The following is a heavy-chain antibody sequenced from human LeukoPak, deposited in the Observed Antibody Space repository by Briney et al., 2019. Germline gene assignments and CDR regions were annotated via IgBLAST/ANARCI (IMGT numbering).Heavy chain of an antibody. J-gene: IGHJ5*02. Sequence: ASVRVSCKASGYSFTDYDIHWVRQAPGQGLEWMGWINTKSGRTSSARKFQGRVTMTRDPSITTGYMDMAWLTSDDTAIYFCARADFIDAGPYLIGPWGQGTLVTVSS. CDR1: GYSFTDYD. D-gene: IGHD3-3*01. CDR3: ARADFIDAGPYLIGP. CDR2: INTKSGRT. V-gene: IGHV1-2*02.